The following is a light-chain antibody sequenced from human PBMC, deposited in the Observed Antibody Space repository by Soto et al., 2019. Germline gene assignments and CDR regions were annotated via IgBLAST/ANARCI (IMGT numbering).Light chain of an antibody. CDR2: DVS. CDR1: SSDVGGYNY. CDR3: SPYTSSGTPVYV. J-gene: IGLJ1*01. V-gene: IGLV2-14*01. Sequence: QSVLTQPASVSGSPGQSITISCTGTSSDVGGYNYVSWYQQHPGKAPKLMIYDVSNRPSGVSNRFSGSKSGNTASLTISGLQAEDEADYYCSPYTSSGTPVYVFGTGTKVTVL.